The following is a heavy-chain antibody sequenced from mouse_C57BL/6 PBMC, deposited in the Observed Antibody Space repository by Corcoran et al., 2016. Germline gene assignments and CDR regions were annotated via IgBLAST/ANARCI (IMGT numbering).Heavy chain of an antibody. D-gene: IGHD2-1*01. V-gene: IGHV1-76*01. Sequence: QVQLKQSGAELVRPGASVNLSCKASGYTFTGYYINWVTQRPGQGLEWIARIYPGSGNTYYNEKFKGKATLTAEKSSSTAYMQLSSLTTEDSAVYFCARDGNYEYWGQGTTLTVSS. CDR3: ARDGNYEY. CDR2: IYPGSGNT. CDR1: GYTFTGYY. J-gene: IGHJ2*01.